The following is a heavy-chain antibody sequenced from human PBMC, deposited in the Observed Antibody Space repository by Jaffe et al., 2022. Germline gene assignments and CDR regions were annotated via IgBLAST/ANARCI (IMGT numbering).Heavy chain of an antibody. V-gene: IGHV4-59*01. D-gene: IGHD2-15*01. CDR3: ARVGCSGGSCYPVGNFDY. CDR1: GGSISSYY. CDR2: IYYSGST. Sequence: QVQLQESGPGLVKPSETLSLTCTVSGGSISSYYWSWIRQPPGKGLEWIGYIYYSGSTNYNPSLKSRVTISVDTSKNQFSLKLSSVTAADTAVYYCARVGCSGGSCYPVGNFDYWGQGTLVTVSS. J-gene: IGHJ4*02.